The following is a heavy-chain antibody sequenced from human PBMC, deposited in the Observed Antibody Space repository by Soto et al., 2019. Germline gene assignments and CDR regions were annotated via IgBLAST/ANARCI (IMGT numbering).Heavy chain of an antibody. CDR2: IRREANSYTT. D-gene: IGHD6-19*01. CDR1: GLIFSDYH. Sequence: EVQLVESGGRMVQPGGSLRLSSAASGLIFSDYHMHWVRQAPGKGLEWVGRIRREANSYTTEYAASVKGRFTISRDDSKNSLYLQMNSLKTEDTAVYYCAMLGGWSGGSNDMDVWGQGTTVTVSS. V-gene: IGHV3-72*01. J-gene: IGHJ6*02. CDR3: AMLGGWSGGSNDMDV.